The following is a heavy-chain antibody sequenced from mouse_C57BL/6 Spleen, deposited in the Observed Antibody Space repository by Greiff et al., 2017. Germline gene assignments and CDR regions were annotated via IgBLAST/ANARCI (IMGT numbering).Heavy chain of an antibody. V-gene: IGHV1-18*01. CDR3: VINFDY. CDR2: INPNNGAT. D-gene: IGHD1-3*01. CDR1: GYTFTDYN. J-gene: IGHJ2*01. Sequence: EVQLQQSGPELVKPGASVKIPCTASGYTFTDYNMDWVQQSPGKSLEWIGDINPNNGATIYNQKFKGKATLPVDKSSSTAYMELRSLTSEDTVVYYCVINFDYWGQGTTLTVSS.